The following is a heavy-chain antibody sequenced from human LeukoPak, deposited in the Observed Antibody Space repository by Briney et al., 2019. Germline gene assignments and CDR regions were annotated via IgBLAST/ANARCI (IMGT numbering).Heavy chain of an antibody. CDR1: GDSVSSNSAA. CDR3: ARQGCSVGGCYAFDY. Sequence: SQTLSLTCAISGDSVSSNSAAWHWIRQSPSRGLECLGRTYYRSKWYNEYEVVVKSRMTINSDTSKNQFSLQLNSVSPEDTAVYYCARQGCSVGGCYAFDYWGQGILVTVSS. D-gene: IGHD2-15*01. CDR2: TYYRSKWYN. J-gene: IGHJ4*02. V-gene: IGHV6-1*01.